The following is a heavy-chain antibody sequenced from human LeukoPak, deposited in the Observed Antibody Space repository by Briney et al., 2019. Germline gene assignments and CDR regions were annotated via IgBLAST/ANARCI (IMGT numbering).Heavy chain of an antibody. CDR1: GFTFSSYA. V-gene: IGHV3-30-3*01. CDR2: ISYGGSNK. Sequence: GGSLRLSCAASGFTFSSYAMHWVRQAPGKGLEWVAVISYGGSNKYYADSVKGRFTISRDNSKNTLYLQMNSLRAEDTAVYYCARVRGRYYFDYWGQGTLVTVSS. J-gene: IGHJ4*02. D-gene: IGHD5-12*01. CDR3: ARVRGRYYFDY.